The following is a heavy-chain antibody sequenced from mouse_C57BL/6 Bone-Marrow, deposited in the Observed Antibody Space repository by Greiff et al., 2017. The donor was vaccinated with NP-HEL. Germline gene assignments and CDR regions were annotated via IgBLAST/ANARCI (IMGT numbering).Heavy chain of an antibody. CDR1: GYTFTSYW. CDR2: IHPNSGST. V-gene: IGHV1-64*01. J-gene: IGHJ2*01. CDR3: AKNPAPIYHDYDGDY. Sequence: QVQLQQPGAELVKPGASVKLSCKASGYTFTSYWMHWVKQRPGQGLEWIGMIHPNSGSTNYNEKFKSKATLTVDKSSSTAYMQLSSLTSEDSAVYYCAKNPAPIYHDYDGDYWGQGTTLTVSS. D-gene: IGHD2-4*01.